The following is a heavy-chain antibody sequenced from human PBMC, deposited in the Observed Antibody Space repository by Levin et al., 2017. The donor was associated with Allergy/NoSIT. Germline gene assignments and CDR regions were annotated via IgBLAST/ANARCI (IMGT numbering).Heavy chain of an antibody. J-gene: IGHJ4*02. CDR1: GGTFSSYA. CDR3: ALIEYSSSLPPLYFDY. V-gene: IGHV1-69*13. D-gene: IGHD6-6*01. Sequence: SVKVSCKASGGTFSSYAISWVRQAPGQGLEWMGGIIPIFGTANYAQKFQGRVTITADESTSTAYMELSSLRSEDTAVYYCALIEYSSSLPPLYFDYWGQGTLVTVSS. CDR2: IIPIFGTA.